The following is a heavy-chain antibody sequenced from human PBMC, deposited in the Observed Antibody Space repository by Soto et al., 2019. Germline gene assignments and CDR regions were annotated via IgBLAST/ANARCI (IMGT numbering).Heavy chain of an antibody. V-gene: IGHV3-7*03. J-gene: IGHJ5*02. Sequence: PGGSLRLSCAASGFTFSTYWMSWVRQAPGKGLEWVANIKQDASEKYYVDSVKGRFTISRDNAKNSLYLQMNSLRAEDTAAYYCAKCRGGTCSSVGTHNWFDPWGQGTLVTVSS. CDR1: GFTFSTYW. D-gene: IGHD2-15*01. CDR2: IKQDASEK. CDR3: AKCRGGTCSSVGTHNWFDP.